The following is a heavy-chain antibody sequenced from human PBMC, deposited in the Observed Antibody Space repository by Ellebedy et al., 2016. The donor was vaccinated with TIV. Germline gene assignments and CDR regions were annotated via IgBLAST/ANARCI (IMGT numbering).Heavy chain of an antibody. J-gene: IGHJ4*02. CDR3: ARGPVRYTQKGGFLDY. D-gene: IGHD3-16*01. CDR2: TGGGDNL. CDR1: GFTFSNYA. V-gene: IGHV3-23*01. Sequence: GESLKISCAASGFTFSNYAMTWVRQAPGKGLEWVSTTGGGDNLFYADSVTGRFTISRDDLKNTLFLQMNSLRVDDTAVYFCARGPVRYTQKGGFLDYWGQGTLVTVSS.